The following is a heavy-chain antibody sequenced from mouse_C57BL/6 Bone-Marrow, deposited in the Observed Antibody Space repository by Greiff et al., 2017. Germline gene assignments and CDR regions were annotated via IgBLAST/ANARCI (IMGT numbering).Heavy chain of an antibody. CDR2: ISGGGGNT. D-gene: IGHD1-1*01. Sequence: EVQLQESGGGLVKPGGSLKLSCAASGFTFSSYTMSWVRQTPEKRLQWVAAISGGGGNTYYPESVKGRFTISRDNDKNILYLQMSSLRSEDTALYYCSRQVTTVLATKYFDVWGTGTTVTVSS. CDR1: GFTFSSYT. CDR3: SRQVTTVLATKYFDV. V-gene: IGHV5-9*01. J-gene: IGHJ1*03.